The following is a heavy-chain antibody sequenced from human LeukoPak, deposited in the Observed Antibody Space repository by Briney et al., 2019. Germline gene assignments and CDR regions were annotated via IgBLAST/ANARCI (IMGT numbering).Heavy chain of an antibody. Sequence: AGGSLRLSCAASGFTVSSNYMSWVRQAPGKGLEWVSVIYSGGSTYYADSVKGRFTISRDNSKNTLYLQMNSLRAEDTAVYYCAKAVGNPPYYFDYWGQGTLVTVSS. J-gene: IGHJ4*02. CDR3: AKAVGNPPYYFDY. V-gene: IGHV3-53*01. CDR2: IYSGGST. CDR1: GFTVSSNY.